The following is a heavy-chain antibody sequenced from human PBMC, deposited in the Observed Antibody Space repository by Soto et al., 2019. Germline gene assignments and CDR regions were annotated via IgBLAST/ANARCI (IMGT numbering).Heavy chain of an antibody. D-gene: IGHD6-13*01. CDR3: AREGIRAAAGPQLHGGDAFDI. J-gene: IGHJ3*02. V-gene: IGHV4-59*01. CDR1: GGSISSYY. Sequence: SETLSLTCTVSGGSISSYYWSWIRQPPGKGLEWIGYIYYSGSTNYNPSLKSRVTISVDTSKNQFSLKLSSVTAADTAVYYCAREGIRAAAGPQLHGGDAFDIWGQGTMVT. CDR2: IYYSGST.